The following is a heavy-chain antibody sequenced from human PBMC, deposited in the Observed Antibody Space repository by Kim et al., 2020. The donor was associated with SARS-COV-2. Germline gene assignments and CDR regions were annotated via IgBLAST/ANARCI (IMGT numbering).Heavy chain of an antibody. J-gene: IGHJ5*02. CDR2: IYYSGST. CDR3: ARRYYGSGSYSVWFDP. Sequence: SETLSLTCTVSGGSISSSSYYWGWIRQPPGKGLEWIGSIYYSGSTYYNPSLKSRVTISVDTSKNQFSLKLSSVTAADTAVYYCARRYYGSGSYSVWFDPWGQGTLVTVSS. V-gene: IGHV4-39*01. CDR1: GGSISSSSYY. D-gene: IGHD3-10*01.